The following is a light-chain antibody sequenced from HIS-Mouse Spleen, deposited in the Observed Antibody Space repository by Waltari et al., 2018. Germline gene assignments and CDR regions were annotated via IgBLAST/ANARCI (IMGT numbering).Light chain of an antibody. V-gene: IGLV3-21*02. CDR2: DDS. CDR1: NIGSKS. J-gene: IGLJ3*02. Sequence: SYVLTQPPSVSVAPGQTARITCGGNNIGSKSVHWYQQKPGQAPVLVVYDDSDRPSGIPGGFSGSNSGNTATLTIGRVEAGDEADYYCQVWDSSSDHRVFGGGTKLTVL. CDR3: QVWDSSSDHRV.